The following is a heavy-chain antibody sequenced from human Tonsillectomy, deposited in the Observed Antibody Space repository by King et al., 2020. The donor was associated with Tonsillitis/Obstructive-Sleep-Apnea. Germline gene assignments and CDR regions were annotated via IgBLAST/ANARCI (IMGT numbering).Heavy chain of an antibody. D-gene: IGHD2-2*01. Sequence: VQLVESGGGLVQPGGSLRLSCAASGFTFSSYAMSWVRQAPGKGLEWVSVISGSGGSTYYADSVKGRFTISRDNSKNTRYLQMNSLRTEDTAVYFCAKDAGMYCSSTSCYVDYWGQGTLVTVSS. J-gene: IGHJ4*02. CDR2: ISGSGGST. V-gene: IGHV3-23*04. CDR3: AKDAGMYCSSTSCYVDY. CDR1: GFTFSSYA.